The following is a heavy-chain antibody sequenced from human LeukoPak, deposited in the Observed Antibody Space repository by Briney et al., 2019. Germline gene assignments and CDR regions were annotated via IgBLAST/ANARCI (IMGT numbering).Heavy chain of an antibody. CDR3: ARGRDSSGYDDAFDI. J-gene: IGHJ3*02. Sequence: GGSLRLSCAASGFTFSSYTMHWVCQAPGKGLEWVAVISYDGSNKYYADSVKGRFTISRDNSKNTLYLQMNSLRAEDTAVYYCARGRDSSGYDDAFDIWGQGTMITVSS. CDR1: GFTFSSYT. D-gene: IGHD3-22*01. CDR2: ISYDGSNK. V-gene: IGHV3-30*04.